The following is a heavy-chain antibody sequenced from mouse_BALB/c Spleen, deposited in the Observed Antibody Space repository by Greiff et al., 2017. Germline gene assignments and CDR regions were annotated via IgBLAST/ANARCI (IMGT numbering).Heavy chain of an antibody. D-gene: IGHD1-1*01. CDR3: ARQDGSFDY. Sequence: VQLQESGADLAKPGASVKMSCKASGYTFTSYWMHWVKQRPGQGLEWIGYINPSTGYTEYNQKFKDKATLTADKSSSTAYMQLSSLTSEDSAVYYCARQDGSFDYWGQGTTLTVSS. CDR1: GYTFTSYW. CDR2: INPSTGYT. V-gene: IGHV1-7*01. J-gene: IGHJ2*01.